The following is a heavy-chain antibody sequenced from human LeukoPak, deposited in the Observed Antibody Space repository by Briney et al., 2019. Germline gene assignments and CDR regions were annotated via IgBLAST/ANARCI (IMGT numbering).Heavy chain of an antibody. J-gene: IGHJ4*02. D-gene: IGHD2-15*01. CDR1: RFSFSNYG. CDR2: ISPDGSKK. V-gene: IGHV3-30*18. CDR3: TKEEVAPWYFDC. Sequence: PGRSLRLSCAASRFSFSNYGMHWVRQAPGKGLEWVAYISPDGSKKNYADSVKGRFTISRDNSRNTLYLQMNSLRVEDTALYYCTKEEVAPWYFDCWGQGTLVTVSS.